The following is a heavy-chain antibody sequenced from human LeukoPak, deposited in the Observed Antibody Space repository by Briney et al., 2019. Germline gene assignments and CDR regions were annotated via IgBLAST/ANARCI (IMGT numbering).Heavy chain of an antibody. J-gene: IGHJ4*02. D-gene: IGHD1-26*01. Sequence: GGSLRLSCAASGFTFSSYAMSWVRQAPGKGLEWVSAISASGDATNYADSVKGRFTISRDSSKNMLYVQMNNLRAEDTAVYYCAKGLISSATYFSYFDYWGQGTLVTVSS. CDR1: GFTFSSYA. V-gene: IGHV3-23*01. CDR3: AKGLISSATYFSYFDY. CDR2: ISASGDAT.